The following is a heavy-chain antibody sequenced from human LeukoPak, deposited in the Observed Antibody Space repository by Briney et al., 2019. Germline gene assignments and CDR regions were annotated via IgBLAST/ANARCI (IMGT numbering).Heavy chain of an antibody. CDR3: ARGGPYDRAFDY. Sequence: SETLSLTCTVSGGSISSGGYYWSWIRQHPGKGLEWIGYIYYSGSTYYNPSLKSRVTISVDTSKNQFSLKLSSVTAADTAVYYCARGGPYDRAFDYWGQGTLVTVSS. D-gene: IGHD3-22*01. CDR2: IYYSGST. V-gene: IGHV4-31*03. CDR1: GGSISSGGYY. J-gene: IGHJ4*02.